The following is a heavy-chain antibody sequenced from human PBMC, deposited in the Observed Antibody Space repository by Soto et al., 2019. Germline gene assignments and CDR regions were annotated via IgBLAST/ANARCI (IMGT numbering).Heavy chain of an antibody. Sequence: SETLSLTCAVYGGSFSGYYWSWIRQPPGKGLEWIGEINHSGSTNYNPSLKSRVTISVDTSKNQFSLKLSSVTAADTAVYYCAKVGVTSKYYGMDVWAKGTTVPVSS. J-gene: IGHJ6*04. D-gene: IGHD4-17*01. CDR1: GGSFSGYY. CDR3: AKVGVTSKYYGMDV. CDR2: INHSGST. V-gene: IGHV4-34*01.